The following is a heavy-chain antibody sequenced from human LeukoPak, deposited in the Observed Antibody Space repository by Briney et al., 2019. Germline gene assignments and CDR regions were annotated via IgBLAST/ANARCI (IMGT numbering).Heavy chain of an antibody. D-gene: IGHD4-17*01. CDR2: ISVSGGNT. CDR3: ARLTTTVTTPFDY. Sequence: QPGGSLRLSCAASGFTFSSYAMSWVRQAPGKGLEWVSTISVSGGNTYYADSVKGRFTISRDNAKNSLYLQMNSLRAEDTAVYYCARLTTTVTTPFDYWGQGTLVTVSS. V-gene: IGHV3-23*01. CDR1: GFTFSSYA. J-gene: IGHJ4*02.